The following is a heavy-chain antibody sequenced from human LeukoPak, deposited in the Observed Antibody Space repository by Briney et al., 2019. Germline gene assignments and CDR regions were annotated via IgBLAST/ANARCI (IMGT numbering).Heavy chain of an antibody. J-gene: IGHJ5*02. Sequence: ASVKVSCKASGYTFTSYDINWVRQATGQGLEWMGWMNPNSGGTNYAQKFQGRVTMTRDTSISTAYMELSRLRSDDTAVYYCAREPRRGHWFDPWGQGTLVTVSS. CDR1: GYTFTSYD. CDR2: MNPNSGGT. V-gene: IGHV1-2*02. CDR3: AREPRRGHWFDP.